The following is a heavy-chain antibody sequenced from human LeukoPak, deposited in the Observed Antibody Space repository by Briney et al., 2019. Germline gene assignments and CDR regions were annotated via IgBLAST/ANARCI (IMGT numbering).Heavy chain of an antibody. CDR2: IWYDGSNK. CDR3: ARERAENSYSCSWDAFDY. D-gene: IGHD6-13*01. V-gene: IGHV3-33*01. Sequence: GGSLRLSCAASGFTFSSYGIHWVRQAPGKGLEWVAVIWYDGSNKYYADSVKGRFTISRDNSKNTLYLQMNSLRAEDTAVYYCARERAENSYSCSWDAFDYWGQGTLVTVSS. J-gene: IGHJ4*02. CDR1: GFTFSSYG.